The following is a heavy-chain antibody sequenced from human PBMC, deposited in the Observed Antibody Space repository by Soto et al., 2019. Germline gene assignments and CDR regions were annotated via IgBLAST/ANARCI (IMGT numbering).Heavy chain of an antibody. D-gene: IGHD3-10*01. CDR2: ISDYNGTI. J-gene: IGHJ3*02. V-gene: IGHV1-18*01. CDR3: AIDLGRGFIDGQAFDI. CDR1: GYPFSSYG. Sequence: QAQFVQSGDEVKKPGASVNVSCKASGYPFSSYGITWERLAPGEGLEWMEWISDYNGTINYARKFQGRVTVTTDRYASTAYIGLRSVRSDDTAVYYGAIDLGRGFIDGQAFDIWGQGAMVNVSS.